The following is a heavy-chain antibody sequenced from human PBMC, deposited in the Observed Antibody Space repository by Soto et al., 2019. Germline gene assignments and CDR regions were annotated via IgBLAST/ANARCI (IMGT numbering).Heavy chain of an antibody. J-gene: IGHJ4*02. CDR1: GYSFISYN. CDR2: ITPGNGNR. Sequence: GASVKVSCKASGYSFISYNIHWVRQAPGERLEWMAWITPGNGNRKYSQKFQGRVTITRDTSASTAYMELSSLTSEDTAVYFCARGFGSSWFDYWGQGTQVTVSS. CDR3: ARGFGSSWFDY. V-gene: IGHV1-3*01. D-gene: IGHD6-13*01.